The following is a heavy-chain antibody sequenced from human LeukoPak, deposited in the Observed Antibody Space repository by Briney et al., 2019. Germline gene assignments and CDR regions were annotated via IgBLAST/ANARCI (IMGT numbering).Heavy chain of an antibody. J-gene: IGHJ4*02. V-gene: IGHV4-59*01. Sequence: PSETLSLTCTVSGGSISSYYWSWIRQPPGKGLEWIGYIYYSGGANHNPSLKSRVTISVDTSKNQFSLKLSSVTAADTAVYYCARGPEDFWSGYYDYWGQGTLVTVSS. CDR1: GGSISSYY. D-gene: IGHD3-3*01. CDR3: ARGPEDFWSGYYDY. CDR2: IYYSGGA.